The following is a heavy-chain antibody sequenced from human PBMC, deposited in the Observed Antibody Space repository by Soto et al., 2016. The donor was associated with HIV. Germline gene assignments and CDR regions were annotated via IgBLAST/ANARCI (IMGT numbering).Heavy chain of an antibody. CDR1: GGTFSSYA. J-gene: IGHJ6*02. V-gene: IGHV1-18*01. Sequence: QVQLVQSGAEVKKPGSSVKVSCKASGGTFSSYAISWVRQAPGQGLEWMGWISAYNGNTKYAQRLRDRVSMTTDTSTNTAYMELSGLKSDDTAVYYCATLKNFGLYGFDVWGRGTTVTVS. CDR3: ATLKNFGLYGFDV. D-gene: IGHD3-10*01. CDR2: ISAYNGNT.